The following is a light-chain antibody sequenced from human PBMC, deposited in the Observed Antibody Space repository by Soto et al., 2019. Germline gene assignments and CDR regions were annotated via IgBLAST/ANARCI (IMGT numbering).Light chain of an antibody. CDR3: QQRDSWPIT. CDR1: QSVDSY. J-gene: IGKJ5*01. Sequence: EIVLTQSPASLSLSPGERATLSCRASQSVDSYLVWYQQKPGQAPRLLIFGASNRATGIPARFSGSGSGTDFTLNINSLEPDDFAVYYCQQRDSWPITFGHGTRLEIK. CDR2: GAS. V-gene: IGKV3-11*01.